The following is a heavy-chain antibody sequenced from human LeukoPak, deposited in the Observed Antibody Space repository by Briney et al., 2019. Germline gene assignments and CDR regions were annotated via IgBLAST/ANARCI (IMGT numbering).Heavy chain of an antibody. CDR2: IYYSGST. CDR1: GGSISSYY. D-gene: IGHD2-15*01. J-gene: IGHJ4*02. Sequence: SETLSLTCTVSGGSISSYYWSWIRQPPGKGLEWIGYIYYSGSTNYNPSLKSRVTISVDTSKNQFSLKLSSVTAADTAVYYCARDNRSGGSCYFFDYWGQGTLVTVSS. V-gene: IGHV4-59*01. CDR3: ARDNRSGGSCYFFDY.